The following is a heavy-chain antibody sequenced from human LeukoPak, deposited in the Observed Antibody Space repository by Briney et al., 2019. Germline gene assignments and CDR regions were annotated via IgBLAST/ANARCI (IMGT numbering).Heavy chain of an antibody. Sequence: GGSLRLSCAASGFTFISYGMHWVRQATGKGLEWVAVISYDGSNKYYADSVKGRFTISRDNSKNTLYLQMNSLRAEDTAVYYCAKAYYYDSSGYPSFPYDWGQGTLVTVSS. CDR2: ISYDGSNK. V-gene: IGHV3-30*18. J-gene: IGHJ4*02. CDR1: GFTFISYG. CDR3: AKAYYYDSSGYPSFPYD. D-gene: IGHD3-22*01.